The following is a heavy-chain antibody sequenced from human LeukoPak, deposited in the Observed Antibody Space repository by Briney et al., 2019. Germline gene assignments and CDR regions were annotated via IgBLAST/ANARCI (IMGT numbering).Heavy chain of an antibody. CDR2: IKQDGSEK. V-gene: IGHV3-7*01. CDR3: ARERDDILTGYYRDY. J-gene: IGHJ4*02. Sequence: PGGSLRLSCAASGFTFSSYWMSWVRQAPGKGLEWVANIKQDGSEKYYVDSVKGRFTISRDNAKHSLYLQMNSLRAEDTAVYYCARERDDILTGYYRDYWGQGTLVTVSS. D-gene: IGHD3-9*01. CDR1: GFTFSSYW.